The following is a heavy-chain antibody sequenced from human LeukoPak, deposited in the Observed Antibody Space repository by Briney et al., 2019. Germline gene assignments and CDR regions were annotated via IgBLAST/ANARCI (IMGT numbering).Heavy chain of an antibody. J-gene: IGHJ4*02. Sequence: ASVKVSCKASGYTFTGYYMHWVRQAPGQGLEWMGWINPNSGGTNYAQKFQGWVTMTRDTSISTAYMELSRLRSDDTAVYYCARDLRYCSSTSFYPGYYFDYWGQGTLVTVSS. D-gene: IGHD2-2*01. CDR1: GYTFTGYY. CDR2: INPNSGGT. CDR3: ARDLRYCSSTSFYPGYYFDY. V-gene: IGHV1-2*04.